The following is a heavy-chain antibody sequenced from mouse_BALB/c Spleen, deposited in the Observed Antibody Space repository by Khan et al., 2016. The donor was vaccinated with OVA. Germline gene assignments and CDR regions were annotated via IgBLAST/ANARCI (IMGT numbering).Heavy chain of an antibody. D-gene: IGHD2-3*01. CDR2: IYWDDDK. J-gene: IGHJ4*01. Sequence: QVQLKQSGPGILQPSQTLSLTCSFSGFSLSSSGMGVSWIRQPSGKGLEWLAHIYWDDDKRYNPSLKSRLTISKDTSSNQVFLKITSVDTADTATYYCARTGWLLDCAMDYWGQGTSVTVSS. CDR3: ARTGWLLDCAMDY. CDR1: GFSLSSSGMG. V-gene: IGHV8-12*01.